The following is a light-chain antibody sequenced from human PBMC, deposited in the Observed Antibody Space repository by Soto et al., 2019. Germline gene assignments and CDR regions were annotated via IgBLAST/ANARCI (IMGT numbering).Light chain of an antibody. J-gene: IGLJ2*01. CDR2: SSS. CDR1: ASNIGSNP. V-gene: IGLV1-44*01. CDR3: AWCDVSLNVVV. Sequence: QAVVTQPPSASGTPGQRVTISCSGRASNIGSNPVNWYQHLPGTAPKLLIYSSSHRPSGVPDRFSGSKSGTSASLASSGLQYGDEADYYWAWCDVSLNVVVFGGGTTLTVL.